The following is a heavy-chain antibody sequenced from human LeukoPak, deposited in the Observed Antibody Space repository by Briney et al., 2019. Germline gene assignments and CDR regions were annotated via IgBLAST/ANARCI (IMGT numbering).Heavy chain of an antibody. Sequence: SVKVSCKASGGTFSSYAISWVRQAPGQGLEWMGGIIPIFGTANYAQKFQGRVTITTDESTSTAYMELSSLRSEDTAVYYCAREGITMIAVGAFDIWGQGTMVTVSS. CDR3: AREGITMIAVGAFDI. CDR2: IIPIFGTA. V-gene: IGHV1-69*05. J-gene: IGHJ3*02. D-gene: IGHD3-22*01. CDR1: GGTFSSYA.